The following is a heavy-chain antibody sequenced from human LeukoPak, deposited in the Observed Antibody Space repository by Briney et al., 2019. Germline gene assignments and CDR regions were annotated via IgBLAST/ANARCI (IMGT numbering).Heavy chain of an antibody. D-gene: IGHD5-12*01. V-gene: IGHV4-59*08. CDR1: GGSISSYY. CDR2: IYYSGST. Sequence: SETLSLTCTASGGSISSYYWNWIRQPTGKGLEWIGYIYYSGSTNYNPSLKSRVTISVDTSRNQFSLKLTSVTAADTAVYYCARRVVATNEVGQYNWLDPWGQGTLVTVSS. CDR3: ARRVVATNEVGQYNWLDP. J-gene: IGHJ5*02.